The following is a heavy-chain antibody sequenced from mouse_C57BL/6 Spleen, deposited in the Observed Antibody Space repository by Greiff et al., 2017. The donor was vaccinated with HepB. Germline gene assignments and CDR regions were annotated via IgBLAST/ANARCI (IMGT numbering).Heavy chain of an antibody. D-gene: IGHD4-1*01. V-gene: IGHV6-3*01. Sequence: EVKVEESGGGLVQPGGSMKLSCVASGFTFSNYWMNWVRQSPEKGLEWVAQIRLKSDNYATHYAESVKGRFTISRDDSKSSVYLQMNNLRGEDTGIYYCTGLDWAWFAYWGQGTLVTVSA. CDR3: TGLDWAWFAY. CDR2: IRLKSDNYAT. CDR1: GFTFSNYW. J-gene: IGHJ3*01.